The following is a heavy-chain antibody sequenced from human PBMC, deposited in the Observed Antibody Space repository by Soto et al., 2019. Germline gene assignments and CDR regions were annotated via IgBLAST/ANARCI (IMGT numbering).Heavy chain of an antibody. Sequence: QEQLVESGGGVVQPRRSLRLSCAASGFTFNAYAMYWVRRAPGRGLEWVALISMDGNDKYFADSVKGRFTISRDNSKHTLYLQMNSLRPEDTAMYYCAKGGFYYGMDVWGQGTTVTVSS. CDR3: AKGGFYYGMDV. V-gene: IGHV3-30-3*01. D-gene: IGHD3-16*01. J-gene: IGHJ6*02. CDR2: ISMDGNDK. CDR1: GFTFNAYA.